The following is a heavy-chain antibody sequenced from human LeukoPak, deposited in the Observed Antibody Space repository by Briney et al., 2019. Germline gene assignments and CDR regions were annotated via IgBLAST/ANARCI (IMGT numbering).Heavy chain of an antibody. J-gene: IGHJ4*02. CDR3: ARSERGYDILTGPDFDY. CDR2: IYSGGST. D-gene: IGHD3-9*01. Sequence: GGSLRLSCAASGFTVSSNYMSWVRQAPGKGLEWVSVIYSGGSTYYADSVKGRFTISRDNSKNTLYLQMNSLRAEDTAVYYCARSERGYDILTGPDFDYWGQGTLVTVSS. V-gene: IGHV3-66*01. CDR1: GFTVSSNY.